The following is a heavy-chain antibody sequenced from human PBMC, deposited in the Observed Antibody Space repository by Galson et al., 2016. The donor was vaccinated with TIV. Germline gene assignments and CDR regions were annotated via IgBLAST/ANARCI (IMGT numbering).Heavy chain of an antibody. V-gene: IGHV3-30-3*01. CDR1: GFTFSTHA. J-gene: IGHJ6*02. CDR3: ARDQNRVATPFYYHYGMDV. D-gene: IGHD1-14*01. CDR2: ITFDGNKK. Sequence: SCAASGFTFSTHAFHWVRQAPGKGLEWVAVITFDGNKKYYADSVKARFSISRDNSKNTLSLQMDSLRGDDTTVYYCARDQNRVATPFYYHYGMDVWGQGTTVTVSS.